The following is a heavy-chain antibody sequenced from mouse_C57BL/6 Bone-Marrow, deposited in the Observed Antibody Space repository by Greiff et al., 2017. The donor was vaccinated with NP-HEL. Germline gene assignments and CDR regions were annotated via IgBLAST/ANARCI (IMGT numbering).Heavy chain of an antibody. CDR3: ASVYSNYVEAWFAY. V-gene: IGHV8-8*01. J-gene: IGHJ3*01. Sequence: QVTLKVSGPGILQPSQTLSLSCSFSGFSLSTFGMGVGWIRQPSGKGLEWLAHIWWDDDKYYNPALKSRPTISKDTSKNQVFLKIANVDTADTATYYYASVYSNYVEAWFAYWGQGTLVTVTA. CDR2: IWWDDDK. D-gene: IGHD2-5*01. CDR1: GFSLSTFGMG.